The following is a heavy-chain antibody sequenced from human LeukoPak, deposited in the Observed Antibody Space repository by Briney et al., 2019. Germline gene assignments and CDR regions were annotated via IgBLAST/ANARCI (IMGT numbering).Heavy chain of an antibody. CDR3: ARVRSSGWYGAEDY. J-gene: IGHJ4*02. D-gene: IGHD6-19*01. Sequence: PGGSLRLSCAASGFTVSTNYMSWVRQAPGKGLEWVSVIYSGGSTYYADSVKGRFTISRDNSKNTLYLQMNSLRAEDTAVYYCARVRSSGWYGAEDYWGQETLVTVSS. CDR2: IYSGGST. CDR1: GFTVSTNY. V-gene: IGHV3-66*02.